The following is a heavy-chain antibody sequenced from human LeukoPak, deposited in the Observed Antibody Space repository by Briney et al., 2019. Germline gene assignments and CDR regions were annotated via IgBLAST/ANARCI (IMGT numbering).Heavy chain of an antibody. J-gene: IGHJ4*02. D-gene: IGHD5-12*01. V-gene: IGHV3-11*06. Sequence: GGSLRLSCAASGFTFSDYYMSWIRQAPGKGLEWVSYISTRSSYTNYGDSVKGRFTTSRDNAKNSLYLQMNSLRAEDTAVYYCARRGSSGYDFGYWGQGTLVTVSS. CDR1: GFTFSDYY. CDR2: ISTRSSYT. CDR3: ARRGSSGYDFGY.